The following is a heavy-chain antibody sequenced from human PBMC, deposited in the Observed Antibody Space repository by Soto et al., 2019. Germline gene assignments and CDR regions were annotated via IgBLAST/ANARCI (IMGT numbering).Heavy chain of an antibody. CDR1: GGSFSGYY. CDR2: INHSGST. Sequence: SETLSLTCAVYGGSFSGYYWSWIRQPPGKGLEWIGEINHSGSTNYNPSLKSRVTISVDTSKNQFSLKLSSVTAADTAVYYCARSLIMITSGNYFDYWGQGTLVTVSS. CDR3: ARSLIMITSGNYFDY. J-gene: IGHJ4*02. D-gene: IGHD3-16*01. V-gene: IGHV4-34*01.